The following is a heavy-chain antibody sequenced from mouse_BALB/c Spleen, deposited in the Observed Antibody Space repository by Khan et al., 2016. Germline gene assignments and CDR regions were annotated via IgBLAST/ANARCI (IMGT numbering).Heavy chain of an antibody. CDR3: ARWNGYYAMDY. CDR2: IHYSGST. J-gene: IGHJ4*01. V-gene: IGHV3-1*02. CDR1: GYSITSGYS. Sequence: EVQLQESGPDLVKPSQSLSLTCTVTGYSITSGYSWYWIRQFPGNKLEWMGYIHYSGSTNYNPSLKSRISITRDTSKNQLFLQLNSVTTEDTATYYCARWNGYYAMDYWGQGTSVTVAS.